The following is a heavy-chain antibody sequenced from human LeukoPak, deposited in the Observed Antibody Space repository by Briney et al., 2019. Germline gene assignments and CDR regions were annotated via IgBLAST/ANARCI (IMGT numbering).Heavy chain of an antibody. CDR1: GFTFSSYA. CDR3: AKDAPGFLEWNYYYSMEV. CDR2: ISGSGGST. D-gene: IGHD3-3*01. V-gene: IGHV3-23*01. J-gene: IGHJ6*03. Sequence: PGGSLRLSCAASGFTFSSYAMSWVRQAPGKWLEWVSAISGSGGSTYYADSVKGRFTISRYNSKNTLYLQMNSLRAEDTAVYYCAKDAPGFLEWNYYYSMEVWGKGTTVTVSS.